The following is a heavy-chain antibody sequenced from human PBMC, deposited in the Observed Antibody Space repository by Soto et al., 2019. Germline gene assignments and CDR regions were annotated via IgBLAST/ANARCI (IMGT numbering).Heavy chain of an antibody. J-gene: IGHJ5*02. CDR1: GYTFTSYA. V-gene: IGHV1-3*01. CDR3: ARGNGGNYDWFDP. D-gene: IGHD1-26*01. Sequence: ASVKVSCKASGYTFTSYAMHWVRQAPGQRLEWMGWINAGNGNTGYAQKFQGRLTMTRNTSISTAYMELSSLRSEDTAVYYCARGNGGNYDWFDPWGQGTLVTVSS. CDR2: INAGNGNT.